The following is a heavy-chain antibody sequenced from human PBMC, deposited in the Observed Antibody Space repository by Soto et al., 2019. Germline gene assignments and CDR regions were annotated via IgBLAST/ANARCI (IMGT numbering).Heavy chain of an antibody. J-gene: IGHJ6*01. Sequence: QLQLQESGPGLVKPSDTLSLTCTVSGVSIRSSSYYWGWIRQPPGKGLEWIGSIYYSGSTYYNPSLKSRVTLSVDTSNTQFSLELSSVAAADTDVYYCARSEPPISGLPPYYYYNGMDVWGQGTTVIVSS. V-gene: IGHV4-39*01. CDR3: ARSEPPISGLPPYYYYNGMDV. CDR1: GVSIRSSSYY. CDR2: IYYSGST. D-gene: IGHD3-22*01.